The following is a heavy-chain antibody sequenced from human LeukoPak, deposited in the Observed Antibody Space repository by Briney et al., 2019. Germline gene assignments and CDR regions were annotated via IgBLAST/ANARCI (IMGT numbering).Heavy chain of an antibody. CDR3: ARDRYYDIYN. CDR1: GGTFSSYA. V-gene: IGHV1-69*05. Sequence: ASVKVSCKASGGTFSSYAISWVRQAPGQGLEWMGRIIPIFGTANYAQKFQGRVTITTDESTSTAYMELSSLRSEDTAVYYCARDRYYDIYNWGQGTLVTVSS. D-gene: IGHD3-9*01. J-gene: IGHJ4*02. CDR2: IIPIFGTA.